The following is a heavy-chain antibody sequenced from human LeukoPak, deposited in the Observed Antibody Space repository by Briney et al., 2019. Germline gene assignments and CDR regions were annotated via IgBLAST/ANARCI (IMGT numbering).Heavy chain of an antibody. D-gene: IGHD3-10*01. CDR1: GDSINSGGYY. CDR3: ARNRGFGELATSDDFDI. Sequence: PSETLSLTCTVSGDSINSGGYYWSWIRQHPGKGLEWIGYIYYSGSTYYNLSLKSRVTISVDTSKNQFSLKLSSVTAADTAVYYCARNRGFGELATSDDFDIWGQGTMVTVSS. J-gene: IGHJ3*02. CDR2: IYYSGST. V-gene: IGHV4-31*03.